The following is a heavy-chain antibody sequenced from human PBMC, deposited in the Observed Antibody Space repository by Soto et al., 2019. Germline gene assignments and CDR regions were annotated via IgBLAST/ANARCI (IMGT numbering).Heavy chain of an antibody. J-gene: IGHJ4*02. D-gene: IGHD1-26*01. CDR2: ISGSGGST. CDR3: ARDKVGATNFDY. CDR1: GFTFSSYA. Sequence: EVQLLESGGGLVQPGGSLRLSCAASGFTFSSYAMSWVRQAPGKGLEWVSAISGSGGSTYYADSVKGRFTISRDNSKNTLYLQMNSLRAEDTAVYYCARDKVGATNFDYWGQGTLVTVSS. V-gene: IGHV3-23*01.